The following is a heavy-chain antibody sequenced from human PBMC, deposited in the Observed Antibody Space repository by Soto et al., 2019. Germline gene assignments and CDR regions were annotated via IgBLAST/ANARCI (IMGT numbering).Heavy chain of an antibody. V-gene: IGHV3-48*02. D-gene: IGHD3-10*01. CDR2: ISSSSSTI. CDR1: GFTFSSYS. CDR3: ARDLITMVRGVIAFDI. Sequence: GGSLRLSCAASGFTFSSYSMNWVRQAPGKGLERVSYISSSSSTIYYADSVKGRFTISRDNAKNSLYLQMNSLRDEDTAVYYCARDLITMVRGVIAFDIWGQGTMVT. J-gene: IGHJ3*02.